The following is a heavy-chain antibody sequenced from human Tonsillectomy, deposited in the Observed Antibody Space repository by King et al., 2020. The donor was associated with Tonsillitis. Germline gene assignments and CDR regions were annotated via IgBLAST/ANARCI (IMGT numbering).Heavy chain of an antibody. CDR3: AKDLFHYYYDSSGYQPLNY. J-gene: IGHJ4*02. Sequence: DVQLVESGGGLVQPGGSLRLSCAASGFTFSSYAMSWVRQAPGKGLEWVSAISGSGGSTYYADSVKGRFTISRDNSKNTLYLQMNSLRAEDTAVYYCAKDLFHYYYDSSGYQPLNYWDQGTLVTVSS. D-gene: IGHD3-22*01. CDR2: ISGSGGST. CDR1: GFTFSSYA. V-gene: IGHV3-23*04.